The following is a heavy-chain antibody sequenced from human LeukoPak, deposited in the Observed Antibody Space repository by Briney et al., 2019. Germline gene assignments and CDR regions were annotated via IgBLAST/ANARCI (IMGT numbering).Heavy chain of an antibody. D-gene: IGHD5-12*01. CDR2: ISYSGST. J-gene: IGHJ5*02. V-gene: IGHV4-59*01. Sequence: SETLSLTCTVSGGSIGSYYWSWIRQPPGKGLEWIGHISYSGSTNYNPSLKSRVTISVDTSKNQFSLKLSSVTAADTAVYYCARGGSGYALNWFDPRGQGTLVTVSS. CDR1: GGSIGSYY. CDR3: ARGGSGYALNWFDP.